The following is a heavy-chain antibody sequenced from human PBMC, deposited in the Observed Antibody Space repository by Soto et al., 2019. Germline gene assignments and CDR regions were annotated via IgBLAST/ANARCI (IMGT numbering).Heavy chain of an antibody. CDR3: AKGGWYTSSSRSDC. D-gene: IGHD6-6*01. V-gene: IGHV3-30*18. Sequence: QVQLVESGGGVVQPGTSLRLSCSASGFTLSGVDMHWVRQAPGKGLEWVAVMSYDGRNQYYADSVKGRFTVSRDSSKSTLYLQMNSLRTENAAVYYWAKGGWYTSSSRSDCWGQGTLVTVSS. CDR2: MSYDGRNQ. CDR1: GFTLSGVD. J-gene: IGHJ4*02.